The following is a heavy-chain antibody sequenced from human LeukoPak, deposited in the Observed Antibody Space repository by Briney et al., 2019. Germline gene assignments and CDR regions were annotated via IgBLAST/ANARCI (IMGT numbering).Heavy chain of an antibody. J-gene: IGHJ4*02. V-gene: IGHV3-7*01. Sequence: GGSLRLSCAASGLTFSTNWLSWFRQAPGKGLEWVANIQRDGSEKSYVDSVKGRFTISRDNAKNSLYLQMNSLRAEDTAVYYCARDNSLYYWGQGTLVTVSS. CDR3: ARDNSLYY. CDR1: GLTFSTNW. D-gene: IGHD3-16*02. CDR2: IQRDGSEK.